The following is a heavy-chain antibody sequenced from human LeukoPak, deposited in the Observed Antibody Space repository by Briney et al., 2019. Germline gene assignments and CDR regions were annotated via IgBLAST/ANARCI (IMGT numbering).Heavy chain of an antibody. CDR3: ARDSRSSPHGC. CDR2: IRNSGSSM. Sequence: PGGSLRLSCAASGFTFNDYDMNWIRQAPGKGLEWVSYIRNSGSSMSYIDSVKGRFTISRDNSKNTLYLQMNSLRAEDTAVYYCARDSRSSPHGCWGQGTLVTVSS. CDR1: GFTFNDYD. J-gene: IGHJ4*02. V-gene: IGHV3-11*04. D-gene: IGHD6-6*01.